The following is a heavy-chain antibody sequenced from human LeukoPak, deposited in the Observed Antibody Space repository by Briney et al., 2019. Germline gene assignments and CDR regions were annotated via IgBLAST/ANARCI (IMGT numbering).Heavy chain of an antibody. CDR3: ARETTVTTYWFDP. D-gene: IGHD4-17*01. V-gene: IGHV1-69*05. CDR1: GGTFSSYA. Sequence: SVKVSCEASGGTFSSYAISWVRQAPGQGLEWMGRIIPIFGTANYAQKFQGRVTITTDESTSTAYMELSSLRSEDTAVYYCARETTVTTYWFDPWGQGTLVTVSS. J-gene: IGHJ5*02. CDR2: IIPIFGTA.